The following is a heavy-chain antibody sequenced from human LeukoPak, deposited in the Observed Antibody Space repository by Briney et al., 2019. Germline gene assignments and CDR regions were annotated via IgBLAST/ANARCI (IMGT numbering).Heavy chain of an antibody. CDR2: IIPIFGTA. J-gene: IGHJ4*02. V-gene: IGHV1-69*05. D-gene: IGHD5-12*01. CDR3: ARGKGGYDFDY. Sequence: ASVKVSCKASGGTFSSYAISWVRQAPGQGLERMGGIIPIFGTANYAQKFQGRVTITTDESTSTAYMELSSLRSEDTAVYYCARGKGGYDFDYWGQGTLVTVSS. CDR1: GGTFSSYA.